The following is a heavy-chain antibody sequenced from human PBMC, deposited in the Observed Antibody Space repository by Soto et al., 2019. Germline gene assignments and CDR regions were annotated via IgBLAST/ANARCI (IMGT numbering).Heavy chain of an antibody. Sequence: SETLSLTCAVSGGSISSGGYSWSWIRQPPGKGLEWIGYIYHSGSTYYNQSLKSRVTISVDRSKNQFSLKLSSVTAADTAVYYCARAHGSGWGAFDIWGQGTMVTVSS. J-gene: IGHJ3*02. CDR3: ARAHGSGWGAFDI. V-gene: IGHV4-30-2*01. CDR2: IYHSGST. CDR1: GGSISSGGYS. D-gene: IGHD3-10*01.